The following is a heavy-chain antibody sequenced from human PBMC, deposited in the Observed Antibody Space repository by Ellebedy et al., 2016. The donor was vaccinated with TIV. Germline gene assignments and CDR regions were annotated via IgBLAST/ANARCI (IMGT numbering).Heavy chain of an antibody. Sequence: AASVKVSCKASGYSFINYAMNWVRQAPGQGLEWMGWINTNTGNPTYAQGFTGRFVFSLDTFVSTAYLHISSLKAEDTAIYYCARAAAAGFFWYFDLWGRGTLVTVSS. V-gene: IGHV7-4-1*02. CDR3: ARAAAAGFFWYFDL. CDR2: INTNTGNP. J-gene: IGHJ2*01. CDR1: GYSFINYA. D-gene: IGHD6-13*01.